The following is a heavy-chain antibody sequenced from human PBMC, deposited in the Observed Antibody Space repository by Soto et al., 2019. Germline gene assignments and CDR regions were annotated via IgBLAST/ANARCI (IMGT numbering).Heavy chain of an antibody. V-gene: IGHV3-21*01. CDR3: ARKDWNDY. CDR1: GFTFSSYS. Sequence: PWGALRLSCAASGFTFSSYSMNWVRQAPGKGLEWVSSISSSSSYIYYADSVKCRFTISRDNAKNSLYLQMNSLRAEDTAVYYCARKDWNDYWGQGTLVTVSS. J-gene: IGHJ4*02. D-gene: IGHD1-1*01. CDR2: ISSSSSYI.